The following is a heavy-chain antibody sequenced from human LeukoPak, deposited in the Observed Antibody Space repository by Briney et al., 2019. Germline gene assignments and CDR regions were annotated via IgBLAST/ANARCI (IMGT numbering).Heavy chain of an antibody. D-gene: IGHD3-10*01. Sequence: GRSLRLSCAASGFTFSSYGMHWVRQAPGKGLEWVAVISYDGSNKYYADSVKGRFTISRDNSKNTLYLQMNSLRAEDTAVYYCAKDVWFGELLGAFDIWGQGTMVTDSS. CDR1: GFTFSSYG. J-gene: IGHJ3*02. CDR2: ISYDGSNK. V-gene: IGHV3-30*18. CDR3: AKDVWFGELLGAFDI.